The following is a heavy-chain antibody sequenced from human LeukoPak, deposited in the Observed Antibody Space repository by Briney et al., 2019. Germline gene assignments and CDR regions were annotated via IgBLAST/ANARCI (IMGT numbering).Heavy chain of an antibody. Sequence: GGSLRLSCAASGFTFRSYNMNWVRQAPGKGLKWVSFISTSGSSIYYADSVKGRFTISRDNAKNSLYLQMNSLRDEDTAVYYCAKVEIGGIAAAADYWGQGTLVTVSS. CDR2: ISTSGSSI. CDR3: AKVEIGGIAAAADY. J-gene: IGHJ4*02. V-gene: IGHV3-48*02. CDR1: GFTFRSYN. D-gene: IGHD6-13*01.